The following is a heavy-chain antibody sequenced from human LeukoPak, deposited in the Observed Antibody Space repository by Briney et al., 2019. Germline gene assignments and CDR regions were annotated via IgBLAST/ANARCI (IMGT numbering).Heavy chain of an antibody. J-gene: IGHJ4*02. CDR2: ISGSGGST. D-gene: IGHD3-22*01. Sequence: GGSLRLSCAASGFTLSSYAMSWVRQAPGKGLEWVSAISGSGGSTYYAGSVKGRFTISRDNSKNTLYLQMNSLRAEDTAVYYCAKAHYDSSGYYYAFDYWGQGTLVTVSS. CDR1: GFTLSSYA. V-gene: IGHV3-23*01. CDR3: AKAHYDSSGYYYAFDY.